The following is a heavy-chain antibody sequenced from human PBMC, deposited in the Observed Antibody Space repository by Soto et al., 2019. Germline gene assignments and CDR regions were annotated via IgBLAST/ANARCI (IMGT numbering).Heavy chain of an antibody. V-gene: IGHV1-2*04. J-gene: IGHJ6*02. Sequence: ASVKVSCKASGYTFTGYYMHWVRQAPGQGLEWMGWINPNSGGTNYAQKFQGWVTMTRDTSISTAYMELSRLRSDDTAVYYCARLGGSYPYYGMDVWGQGTTVTV. D-gene: IGHD1-26*01. CDR1: GYTFTGYY. CDR3: ARLGGSYPYYGMDV. CDR2: INPNSGGT.